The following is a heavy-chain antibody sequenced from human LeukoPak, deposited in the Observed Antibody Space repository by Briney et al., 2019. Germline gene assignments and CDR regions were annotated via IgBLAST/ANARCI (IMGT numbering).Heavy chain of an antibody. CDR3: AKGSGITWRYFDY. Sequence: PGRSLRLSCAASGFTFSSYAMHWVRQAPGKGLEWVAVISYDGSNKYYADSVKGRFTISRDNSKNTLYLQMNSLRAEDTAVYYCAKGSGITWRYFDYWGQGTLVTVSS. V-gene: IGHV3-30-3*01. CDR1: GFTFSSYA. D-gene: IGHD1-26*01. CDR2: ISYDGSNK. J-gene: IGHJ4*02.